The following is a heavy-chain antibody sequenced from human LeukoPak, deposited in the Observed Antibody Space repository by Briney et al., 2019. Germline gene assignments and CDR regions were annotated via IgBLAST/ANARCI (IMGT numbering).Heavy chain of an antibody. D-gene: IGHD5-24*01. Sequence: GGSLRLSCAASGFTFTNFAMNWGRQAPGKGLEWVSSISESGDDTAYADSVKGRFTISRDNSRNTLYLQMISLRAEDTAVYYCAKQFVDVWGQGTLVTVSS. CDR3: AKQFVDV. CDR1: GFTFTNFA. CDR2: ISESGDDT. V-gene: IGHV3-23*01. J-gene: IGHJ5*02.